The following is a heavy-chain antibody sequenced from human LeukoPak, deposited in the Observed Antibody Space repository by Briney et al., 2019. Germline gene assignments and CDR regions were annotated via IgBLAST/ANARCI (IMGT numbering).Heavy chain of an antibody. CDR2: ISAYNGNT. V-gene: IGHV1-18*01. CDR1: GYTFTSYG. Sequence: GASVKVSCKASGYTFTSYGISWVRQAPGQGLEWMGWISAYNGNTNYAQKLQGRVTMTTDTSTSTAYMELRSLRSDDTAVYYCARDLSGWFSNYYYYMEVWGKGTTVTVSS. J-gene: IGHJ6*03. CDR3: ARDLSGWFSNYYYYMEV. D-gene: IGHD6-19*01.